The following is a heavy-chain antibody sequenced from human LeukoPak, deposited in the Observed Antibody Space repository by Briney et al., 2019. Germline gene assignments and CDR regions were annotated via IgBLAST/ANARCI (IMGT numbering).Heavy chain of an antibody. Sequence: SETLSLTCTVSGGSINSYYWSWIRQPAGMGLEWIGRIYSSGSTNYNPSLKSRASMSVDTSKNQFSLKLTSVTAADTAVYYCARGGKATVVTMWGQGILVTVSS. CDR3: ARGGKATVVTM. D-gene: IGHD4-23*01. J-gene: IGHJ4*02. CDR2: IYSSGST. V-gene: IGHV4-4*07. CDR1: GGSINSYY.